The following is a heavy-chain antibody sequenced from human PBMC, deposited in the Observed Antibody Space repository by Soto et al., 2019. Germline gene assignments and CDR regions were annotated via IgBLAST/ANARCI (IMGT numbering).Heavy chain of an antibody. J-gene: IGHJ5*01. D-gene: IGHD3-16*01. CDR1: GYTFTTFT. CDR3: ARDSNGWGGLQSGWFDS. Sequence: QVQLVQSGAEGKKLGASVNVSCKAAGYTFTTFTIHWVRQAPGQRLEWMGWVNAGSGNTKYSQRFQGKVSITRDITPSPVYTDLSSLTSENTAFYYCARDSNGWGGLQSGWFDSWGQGTLVTVSS. CDR2: VNAGSGNT. V-gene: IGHV1-3*01.